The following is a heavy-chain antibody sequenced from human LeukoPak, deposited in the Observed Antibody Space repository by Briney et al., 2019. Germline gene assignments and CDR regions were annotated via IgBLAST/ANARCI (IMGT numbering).Heavy chain of an antibody. CDR3: ERDPASGAYDP. D-gene: IGHD6-25*01. CDR2: INQNGGSI. J-gene: IGHJ3*01. Sequence: GGSLRLSCAASGFSFGSHWMNGVRQAPGKGVEWVAIINQNGGSIGYGDSVKGRFTIPRDNAQSSLYLQMNSRRAADTVVYLCERDPASGAYDPSGPGTVVTVSS. CDR1: GFSFGSHW. V-gene: IGHV3-7*03.